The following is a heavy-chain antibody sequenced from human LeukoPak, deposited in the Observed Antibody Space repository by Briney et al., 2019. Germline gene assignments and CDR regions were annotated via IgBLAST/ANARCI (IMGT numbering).Heavy chain of an antibody. J-gene: IGHJ5*02. CDR2: ITMSGHTN. Sequence: PGGALRLSCAASVVDLHTYEVSSVRQAPGKGLGWIADITMSGHTNNYAGRVTSRFTISRDTPQPPLYLQMNSLRVEDTGAYFRARGDPHADLWGQGTLVTVSS. CDR3: ARGDPHADL. CDR1: VVDLHTYE. V-gene: IGHV3-48*03.